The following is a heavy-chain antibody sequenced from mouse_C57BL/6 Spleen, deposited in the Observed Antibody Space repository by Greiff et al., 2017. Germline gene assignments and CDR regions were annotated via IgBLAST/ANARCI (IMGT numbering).Heavy chain of an antibody. CDR3: TSDYYGSSHYFDY. D-gene: IGHD1-1*01. V-gene: IGHV14-1*01. Sequence: EVPLQQSGAELVRPGASVKLSCTATGFNIKDYYMHWVQQRPEQGLAWIGRIDPEDGDTVYAPQFQGKATMTADTSSHTAYLQLSSLTSEDTAVYYCTSDYYGSSHYFDYWGPGTTLTVSS. J-gene: IGHJ2*01. CDR1: GFNIKDYY. CDR2: IDPEDGDT.